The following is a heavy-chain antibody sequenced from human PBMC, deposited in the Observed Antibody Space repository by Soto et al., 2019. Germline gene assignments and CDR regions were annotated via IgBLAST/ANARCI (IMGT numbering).Heavy chain of an antibody. D-gene: IGHD1-26*01. CDR3: AKDLVRGRWLQFDY. CDR2: ISGNGDRT. Sequence: PGGSLRLSCAASGFTFSSYDMTWVRQAPGKGLEWVSAISGNGDRTYYADSVQGRFTISRDSSKNTLYLQMNSLRAADTAVYYCAKDLVRGRWLQFDYWGQGTLVTVSS. V-gene: IGHV3-23*01. CDR1: GFTFSSYD. J-gene: IGHJ4*02.